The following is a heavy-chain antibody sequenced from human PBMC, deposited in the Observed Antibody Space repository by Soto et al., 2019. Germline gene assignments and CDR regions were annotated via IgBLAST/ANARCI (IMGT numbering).Heavy chain of an antibody. CDR3: ARDKRDLRFLEWSYYFDY. D-gene: IGHD3-3*01. CDR1: GFTCSSCS. CDR2: ISYDGSNK. V-gene: IGHV3-30-3*01. Sequence: GGSLRLSCAASGFTCSSCSMHWVRQDPGKGLEWVAVISYDGSNKYYADSVKGRFTISRDNSKNTLYLQMNSLRAEDTAVYYCARDKRDLRFLEWSYYFDYWGQGTLVTVSS. J-gene: IGHJ4*02.